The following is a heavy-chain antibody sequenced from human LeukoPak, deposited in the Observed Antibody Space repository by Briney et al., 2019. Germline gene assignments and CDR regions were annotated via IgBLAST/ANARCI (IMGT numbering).Heavy chain of an antibody. D-gene: IGHD3-22*01. CDR1: GFTFSSYA. V-gene: IGHV3-23*01. Sequence: PGGSLRLSCAASGFTFSSYAMSWVRQAPGKGLERVSGISGSGDNTYYADSVKGRFTISRDNSKNTLYVQVNSLGTEDTAAYYCAKGSYCDSSGSFYFDYWGQGTLVTVSS. J-gene: IGHJ4*02. CDR3: AKGSYCDSSGSFYFDY. CDR2: ISGSGDNT.